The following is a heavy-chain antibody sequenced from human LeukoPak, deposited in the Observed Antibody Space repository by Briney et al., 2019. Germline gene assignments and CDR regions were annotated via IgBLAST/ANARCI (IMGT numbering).Heavy chain of an antibody. CDR1: GGTFSSYA. J-gene: IGHJ3*02. CDR2: IIPIFGTA. V-gene: IGHV1-69*05. D-gene: IGHD6-13*01. Sequence: SVKVSSKASGGTFSSYAISWVRQAPGQGLEWMGGIIPIFGTANYAQKFQGRVTITTDESTSTAYMELSSLRSEDTAVYYCARRRYSSTPRKYAFDIWGQGTMVTVSS. CDR3: ARRRYSSTPRKYAFDI.